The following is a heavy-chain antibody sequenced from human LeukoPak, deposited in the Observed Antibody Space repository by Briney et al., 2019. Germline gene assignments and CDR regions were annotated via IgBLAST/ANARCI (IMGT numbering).Heavy chain of an antibody. D-gene: IGHD3-3*01. Sequence: SETLSLTCAVYGGSFSGYYWSWIRQPPGKGLEWIGEINHSGSTNYNPPLKSRVTISVDTSKNQLSLKLSSVTAADTAVYYCARGPGYDFWSGYYPRAEYYFDYWGQGTLVTVSS. CDR2: INHSGST. CDR3: ARGPGYDFWSGYYPRAEYYFDY. CDR1: GGSFSGYY. V-gene: IGHV4-34*01. J-gene: IGHJ4*02.